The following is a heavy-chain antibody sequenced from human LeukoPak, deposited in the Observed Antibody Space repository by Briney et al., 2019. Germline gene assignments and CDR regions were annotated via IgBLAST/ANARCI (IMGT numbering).Heavy chain of an antibody. CDR1: GGSISGSSHY. V-gene: IGHV4-39*01. J-gene: IGHJ4*02. CDR2: IYYSGHT. CDR3: ARLGYSVSWTDC. D-gene: IGHD6-13*01. Sequence: SETLSLTCAVSGGSISGSSHYWGWIRQPPGKRLEWIGSIYYSGHTYYNPSLKSRVTISVDTSKNQFSLRLSSVTAADMAVYFCARLGYSVSWTDCWGQGTLVTVSS.